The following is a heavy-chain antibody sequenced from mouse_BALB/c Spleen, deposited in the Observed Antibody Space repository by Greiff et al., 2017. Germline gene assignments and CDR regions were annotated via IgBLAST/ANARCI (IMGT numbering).Heavy chain of an antibody. Sequence: QVQLKESGAELAKPGASVKMSCKASGYTFTSYWMHWVKQRPGQGLEWIGYINPSTGYTEYNQKFKDKATLTADKSSSTAYMQLSSLTSEDSAVYYCARGPYYRYDVGYWGQGTTLTVSS. V-gene: IGHV1-7*01. CDR2: INPSTGYT. CDR3: ARGPYYRYDVGY. J-gene: IGHJ2*01. CDR1: GYTFTSYW. D-gene: IGHD2-14*01.